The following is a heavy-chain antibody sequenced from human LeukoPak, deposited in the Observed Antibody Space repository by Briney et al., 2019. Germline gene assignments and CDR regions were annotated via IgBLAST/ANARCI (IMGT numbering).Heavy chain of an antibody. D-gene: IGHD3-3*01. V-gene: IGHV3-66*01. J-gene: IGHJ4*02. CDR2: IYTDGDT. Sequence: GGSLRLSCAGSGFTVTTNYMSWVRQAPGQGLECVSAIYTDGDTYYADSVKGRFTISRDDSKNTLYLQMNTLRVEDTAVYYCATAPSVFGVIWQYGFDYWGQGTLVTVSS. CDR3: ATAPSVFGVIWQYGFDY. CDR1: GFTVTTNY.